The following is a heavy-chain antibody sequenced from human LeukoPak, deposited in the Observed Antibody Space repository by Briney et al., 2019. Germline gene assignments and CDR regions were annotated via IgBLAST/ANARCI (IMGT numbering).Heavy chain of an antibody. V-gene: IGHV3-49*03. J-gene: IGHJ5*02. CDR3: TRAYTQLGFDP. Sequence: GSLRLSCTASGFTFGDYAMSWFRQAPGKGPEWVGFIRSKAYGGTTEYAASVKGRFTISRDDSKSIAYLQMNSLKTEDTAVYYCTRAYTQLGFDPWGQGTLVTVSS. CDR2: IRSKAYGGTT. D-gene: IGHD2-2*01. CDR1: GFTFGDYA.